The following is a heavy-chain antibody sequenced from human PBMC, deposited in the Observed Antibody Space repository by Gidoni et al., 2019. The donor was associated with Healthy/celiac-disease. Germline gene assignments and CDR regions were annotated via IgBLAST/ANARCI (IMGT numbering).Heavy chain of an antibody. CDR3: ARESVLWFGEADYGMDV. J-gene: IGHJ6*02. CDR1: GFTFSSYW. V-gene: IGHV3-7*01. Sequence: EVQLVESGGGLVQPGGSLRLSCAASGFTFSSYWMSWVRQAPGKGLEWVANIKKDGSEKYYVDSVKGRFTISRDNAKNSLYLQMNSLRAEDTAVYYCARESVLWFGEADYGMDVWGQGTTVTVSS. D-gene: IGHD3-10*01. CDR2: IKKDGSEK.